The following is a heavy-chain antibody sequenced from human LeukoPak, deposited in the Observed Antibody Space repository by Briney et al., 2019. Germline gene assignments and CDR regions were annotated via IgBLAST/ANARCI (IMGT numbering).Heavy chain of an antibody. CDR2: ISRSGSTK. CDR3: AREGGAADFDY. D-gene: IGHD6-13*01. J-gene: IGHJ4*02. V-gene: IGHV3-11*01. Sequence: GGSLRLSCAASGFTFSDYNMRWIRQAPGKGLEWVSSISRSGSTKYYADSVKGRFTISRDNAKNSLFLQMNSLRAEDTALYYCAREGGAADFDYWGQGTLVTVSS. CDR1: GFTFSDYN.